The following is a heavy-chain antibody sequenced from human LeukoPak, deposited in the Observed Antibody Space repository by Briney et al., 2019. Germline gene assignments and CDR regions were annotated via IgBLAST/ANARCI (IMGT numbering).Heavy chain of an antibody. CDR1: GFTFSSHA. J-gene: IGHJ4*02. Sequence: PGGSLRLSCAASGFTFSSHAMNWVRQAPGKGLEWVSGISGSGGSTYYADSVKGRFTISRDNSRNTVYMQMDSLRAEDTAIYYCAGDRNSDWYSPLDYWGQGSQVTVSP. CDR3: AGDRNSDWYSPLDY. CDR2: ISGSGGST. D-gene: IGHD6-19*01. V-gene: IGHV3-23*01.